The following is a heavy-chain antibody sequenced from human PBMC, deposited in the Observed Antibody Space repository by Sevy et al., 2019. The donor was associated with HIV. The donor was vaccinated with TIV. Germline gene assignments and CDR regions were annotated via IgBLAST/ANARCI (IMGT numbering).Heavy chain of an antibody. CDR1: GYNFNIYT. CDR2: ISPYDGDT. D-gene: IGHD1-26*01. CDR3: TRDTWELLTGIAYYYSGMDV. Sequence: ASVKVSCQSSGYNFNIYTIHWVRQARGQGLEWVGRISPYDGDTDYDHNFHGRVSLTMDTSTNTAYLGLTSLRSDDTAVYFCTRDTWELLTGIAYYYSGMDVWGQGTTVTVSS. V-gene: IGHV1-18*01. J-gene: IGHJ6*02.